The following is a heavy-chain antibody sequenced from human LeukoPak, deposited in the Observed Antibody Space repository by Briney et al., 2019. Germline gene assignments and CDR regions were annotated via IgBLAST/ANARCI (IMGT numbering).Heavy chain of an antibody. D-gene: IGHD3-16*02. V-gene: IGHV4-31*03. Sequence: PSETLSLTCTVSGGSISSGGNYWSWLRQLPGKGLEWIGYIYYVGNTNYNPSLKSRLSMSVDASKNQFSLSLTSVTAAHTAVYYCASVAVIGSTRHFDYWGQGAMVRVSS. CDR2: IYYVGNT. CDR1: GGSISSGGNY. J-gene: IGHJ4*02. CDR3: ASVAVIGSTRHFDY.